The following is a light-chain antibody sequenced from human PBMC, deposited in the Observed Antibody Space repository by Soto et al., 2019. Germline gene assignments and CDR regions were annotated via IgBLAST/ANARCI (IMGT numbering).Light chain of an antibody. Sequence: EIVLTQSPGTLALSPGEGGTLSCRARESFASKYLAWYQQKPGQAPRLLFYGASIRATGIPDRFSGSGSGTDFSLTISSLEPEDFAAYYCQQSYSTPRTFGQGTTGDI. J-gene: IGKJ1*01. CDR1: ESFASKY. CDR3: QQSYSTPRT. CDR2: GAS. V-gene: IGKV3-20*01.